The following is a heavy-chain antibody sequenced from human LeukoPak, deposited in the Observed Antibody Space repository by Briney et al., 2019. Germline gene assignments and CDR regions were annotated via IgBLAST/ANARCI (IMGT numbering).Heavy chain of an antibody. CDR2: IGSSGSPT. CDR1: GFAFSSYN. J-gene: IGHJ6*02. Sequence: GGSLRLSCAASGFAFSSYNMNWVRQAPGKGLEWISYIGSSGSPTHYADSVGGRFTISRDNAKNPLYLQMNSLRDEDTAVYFCARRPYSDTSGRLSDVWGQGTTVTVSS. CDR3: ARRPYSDTSGRLSDV. D-gene: IGHD3-22*01. V-gene: IGHV3-48*02.